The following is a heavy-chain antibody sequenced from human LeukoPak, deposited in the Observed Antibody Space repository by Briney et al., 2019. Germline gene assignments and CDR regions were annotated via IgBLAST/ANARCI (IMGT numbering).Heavy chain of an antibody. D-gene: IGHD2-2*01. Sequence: SETLSLTCAVYGGSFSGYYWSWIRQPPGKGLEWIGEINHSGSTNYNPSLKSRVTISVDTSKNQFSLKLSSVTAADTAVYYCARGRRYESCSSTSCRVYNWFDPWGQETLVTVSS. J-gene: IGHJ5*02. CDR2: INHSGST. V-gene: IGHV4-34*01. CDR1: GGSFSGYY. CDR3: ARGRRYESCSSTSCRVYNWFDP.